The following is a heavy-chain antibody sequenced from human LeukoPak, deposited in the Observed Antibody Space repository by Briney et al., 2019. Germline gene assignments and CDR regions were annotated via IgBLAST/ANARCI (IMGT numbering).Heavy chain of an antibody. V-gene: IGHV4-34*01. CDR2: INHSRST. CDR1: GGSFSGYY. Sequence: SETLSLTCAVYGGSFSGYYWSWIRQPPGKGLEWIGEINHSRSTNYNPSLKSRVTISVDTSKNQFSLKLSSVTAADTAVYYCARGFTSAAAGTSSLGYWGQGTLVTVSS. D-gene: IGHD6-13*01. J-gene: IGHJ4*02. CDR3: ARGFTSAAAGTSSLGY.